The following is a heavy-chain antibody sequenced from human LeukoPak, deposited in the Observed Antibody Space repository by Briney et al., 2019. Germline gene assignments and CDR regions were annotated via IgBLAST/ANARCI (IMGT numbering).Heavy chain of an antibody. V-gene: IGHV7-4-1*02. Sequence: ASVKVSCKASGYTFTSYAMNWVRQAPGQGVEWMGWINTNTGNPTYAQGFTGRFVFSLDTSVSTAYLQISSLKAEDTAVYYCARIGYDFWSGYYTDYYYYYMDVWGKGTTVTVSS. J-gene: IGHJ6*03. CDR1: GYTFTSYA. CDR2: INTNTGNP. CDR3: ARIGYDFWSGYYTDYYYYYMDV. D-gene: IGHD3-3*01.